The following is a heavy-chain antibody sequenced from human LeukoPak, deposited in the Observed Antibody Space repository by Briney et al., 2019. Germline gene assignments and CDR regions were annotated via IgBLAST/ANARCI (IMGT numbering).Heavy chain of an antibody. V-gene: IGHV1-3*01. Sequence: ASVKDSCKASGYTFTYYAMHWVRLAPGQGLEWMGWINGDNGNTESSQKFQGRASITWDTTATTAYMELSSLTSEDTAVYYCARGGPNRSGWTLDYWGQGTLVTVSS. J-gene: IGHJ4*02. D-gene: IGHD6-19*01. CDR2: INGDNGNT. CDR1: GYTFTYYA. CDR3: ARGGPNRSGWTLDY.